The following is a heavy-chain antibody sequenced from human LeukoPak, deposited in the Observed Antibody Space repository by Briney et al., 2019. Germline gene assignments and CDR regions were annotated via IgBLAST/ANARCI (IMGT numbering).Heavy chain of an antibody. CDR1: GYTFTGYY. Sequence: ASVKVSCKASGYTFTGYYMHWVRQAPGQGLEWMGWINPNSGGTNYVQKFQGRVTMTRDTSISTAYMELSRLRSDDTAVYYCARGWHCSSTSCPYYFDYWGQGTLVTVSS. J-gene: IGHJ4*02. CDR3: ARGWHCSSTSCPYYFDY. CDR2: INPNSGGT. V-gene: IGHV1-2*02. D-gene: IGHD2-2*01.